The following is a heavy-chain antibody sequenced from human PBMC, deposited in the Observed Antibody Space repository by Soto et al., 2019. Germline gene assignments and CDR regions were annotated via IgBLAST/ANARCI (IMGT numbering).Heavy chain of an antibody. D-gene: IGHD3-22*01. CDR1: GGFI. CDR2: IYNSGRY. J-gene: IGHJ4*02. Sequence: SETLSLTCTVSGGFIWGWIRQSPDKGLEWIGDIYNSGRYNYNPSLESRLTISIDTSKNQFSLRLTSVTAADTAVYHCARKSYDAPLVFDYWGRGTLVIVSS. V-gene: IGHV4-4*09. CDR3: ARKSYDAPLVFDY.